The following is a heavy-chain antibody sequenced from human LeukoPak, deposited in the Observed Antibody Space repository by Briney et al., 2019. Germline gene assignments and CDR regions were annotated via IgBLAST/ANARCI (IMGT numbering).Heavy chain of an antibody. J-gene: IGHJ4*02. V-gene: IGHV1-46*01. Sequence: GASVTVSCTASGGTFSSYAISWVRQAPGQGLEWMGIINPSGGSTSYAQKFQGRVTMTRDMSTSTAYMELSSLRSEDTAVYYCAAATYYDFWSGHPNFDYWGQGTLVTVSS. CDR2: INPSGGST. D-gene: IGHD3-3*01. CDR1: GGTFSSYA. CDR3: AAATYYDFWSGHPNFDY.